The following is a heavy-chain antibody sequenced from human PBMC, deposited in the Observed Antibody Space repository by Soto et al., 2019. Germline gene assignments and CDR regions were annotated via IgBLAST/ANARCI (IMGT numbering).Heavy chain of an antibody. D-gene: IGHD2-21*02. V-gene: IGHV1-69*02. J-gene: IGHJ4*02. CDR2: IIPILGIA. CDR3: ARADGGGDDY. Sequence: QVQLVQSGAEVKKPGSSVKVSCKASGGTFSSYTISWVRQAPGQGLEWMGRIIPILGIANYAQKFQGRVTITADKATSTAYMELSSLRSEDTAGYYRARADGGGDDYWGQGTLVTVSS. CDR1: GGTFSSYT.